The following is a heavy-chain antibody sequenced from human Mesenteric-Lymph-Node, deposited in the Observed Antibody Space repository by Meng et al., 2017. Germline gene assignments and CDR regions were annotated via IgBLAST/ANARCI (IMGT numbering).Heavy chain of an antibody. CDR2: ISDRGLII. CDR3: TSRPPIVDHKDNYHPWPLDY. J-gene: IGHJ4*02. CDR1: GFTVRNNY. Sequence: GESLKISCAASGFTVRNNYMNWVRQAPGKGLEWLSYISDRGLIIHYGDSVRGRFTISRDNAKNSLYLKMNSLRAEDTAIYYCTSRPPIVDHKDNYHPWPLDYWGQGTLVTVSS. D-gene: IGHD2-15*01. V-gene: IGHV3-69-1*02.